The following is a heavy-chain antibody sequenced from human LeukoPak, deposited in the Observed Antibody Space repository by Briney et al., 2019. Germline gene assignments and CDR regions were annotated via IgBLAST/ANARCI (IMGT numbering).Heavy chain of an antibody. J-gene: IGHJ3*02. CDR2: ISAHNGDT. D-gene: IGHD3-22*01. CDR3: ARGHYSDSTDAFDI. CDR1: GYTFTTFG. Sequence: ASVKVSCKASGYTFTTFGITWVRQAPGQGLEWMGWISAHNGDTNYAQKVQGRVTMTTDTSTRTAYMELRSLRSDDTAVYYCARGHYSDSTDAFDIWGQGTMVTVSS. V-gene: IGHV1-18*01.